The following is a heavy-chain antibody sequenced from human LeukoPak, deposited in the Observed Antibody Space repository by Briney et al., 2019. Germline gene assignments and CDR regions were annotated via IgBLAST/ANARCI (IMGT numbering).Heavy chain of an antibody. Sequence: TGGSLRLSCAASGFTFSNAWMNWVRQAPGKGLEWVGRIKSKTDGGTTDYAAPVKGRFTISRDDSKNTLYLQMNSLKTEDTAVHYCTTTPGPVRLAYYFDYWGQGTLVTVSS. CDR3: TTTPGPVRLAYYFDY. V-gene: IGHV3-15*07. D-gene: IGHD1-1*01. J-gene: IGHJ4*02. CDR2: IKSKTDGGTT. CDR1: GFTFSNAW.